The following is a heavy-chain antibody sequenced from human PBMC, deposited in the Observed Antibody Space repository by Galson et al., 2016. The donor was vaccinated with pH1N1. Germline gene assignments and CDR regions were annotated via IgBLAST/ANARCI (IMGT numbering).Heavy chain of an antibody. Sequence: SLRLSCAASGFTFSSYAMSWVRQAPGKGLEWVSTISGRGVTTYYADSVKGRFTISRDNSKNTLYLQMNSLRAEDTAVYYCAKGYYYGDYLDYYYVYNTDVWGQGTTVTVSS. CDR1: GFTFSSYA. D-gene: IGHD4-17*01. J-gene: IGHJ6*02. CDR3: AKGYYYGDYLDYYYVYNTDV. CDR2: ISGRGVTT. V-gene: IGHV3-23*01.